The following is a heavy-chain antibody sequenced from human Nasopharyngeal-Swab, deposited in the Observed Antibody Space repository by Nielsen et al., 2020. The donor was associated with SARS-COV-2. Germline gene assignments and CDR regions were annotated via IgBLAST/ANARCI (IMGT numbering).Heavy chain of an antibody. CDR1: GFTFRSYW. J-gene: IGHJ5*02. V-gene: IGHV3-74*01. CDR3: GRDLGGRFST. Sequence: GGSLRLSCAASGFTFRSYWMHWVRQVPGRGLVWVSRINEDGSITNYADSVEGRFTISRGNAKNTLFLHMNSLRAEDTAVYYCGRDLGGRFSTWGQGTLVTDSS. CDR2: INEDGSIT. D-gene: IGHD3-16*01.